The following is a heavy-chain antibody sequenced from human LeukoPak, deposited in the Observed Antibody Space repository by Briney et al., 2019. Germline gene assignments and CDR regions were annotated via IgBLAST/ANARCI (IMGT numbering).Heavy chain of an antibody. CDR2: IWYDGSNK. J-gene: IGHJ4*02. D-gene: IGHD2/OR15-2a*01. CDR3: AREGPRGNSQFDY. Sequence: PGGSLRLSCAASGFTFSNYGMHWFRQAPGKGLEWVALIWYDGSNKYYTDSVKGRLTISRDNSKDTLFLQMNSLRAEDTAVYYCAREGPRGNSQFDYWGQGTLVTVST. CDR1: GFTFSNYG. V-gene: IGHV3-33*01.